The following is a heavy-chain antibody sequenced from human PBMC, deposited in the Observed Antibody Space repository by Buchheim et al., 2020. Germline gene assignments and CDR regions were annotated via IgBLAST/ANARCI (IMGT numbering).Heavy chain of an antibody. CDR2: ISWDGGST. J-gene: IGHJ6*03. D-gene: IGHD2-15*01. V-gene: IGHV3-43*01. CDR3: AKDGDRRISYYYYYMDV. Sequence: EVQLVESGGVVVQPGGSLRLSCAASGFTFDDYTMHWVRQAPGKGLEWVSLISWDGGSTYYADSVKGRFTISRDNSKNSLYLQMNSLRTEDTALYYCAKDGDRRISYYYYYMDVWGKGTT. CDR1: GFTFDDYT.